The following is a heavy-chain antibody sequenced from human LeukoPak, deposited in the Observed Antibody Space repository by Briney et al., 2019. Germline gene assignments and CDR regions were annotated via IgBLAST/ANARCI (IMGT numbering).Heavy chain of an antibody. CDR2: IIPIFGTA. CDR1: GGTFSSYA. V-gene: IGHV1-69*05. CDR3: ARLRGDSSGYFDY. D-gene: IGHD3-22*01. Sequence: GASVKVSCKASGGTFSSYAISWVRQAPGQGLEWMGRIIPIFGTANYAQKFQGRVTITTDESTSTAYMELSSLRSEDTAVYYCARLRGDSSGYFDYWGQGTLVTVSS. J-gene: IGHJ4*02.